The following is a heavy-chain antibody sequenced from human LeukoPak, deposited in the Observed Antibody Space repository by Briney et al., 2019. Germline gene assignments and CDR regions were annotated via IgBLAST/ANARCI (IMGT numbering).Heavy chain of an antibody. Sequence: GASVKVSCKASGYTFTGYYMHWVRQAPGQGLEWMGWINPNSGDTKYAQKFQGRVTMTRDTSISTAYMELTRLRSDDSAVYNCARGETEETGTRPDAFDIWGQGTMVTVSS. J-gene: IGHJ3*02. CDR2: INPNSGDT. CDR1: GYTFTGYY. CDR3: ARGETEETGTRPDAFDI. V-gene: IGHV1-2*02. D-gene: IGHD6-13*01.